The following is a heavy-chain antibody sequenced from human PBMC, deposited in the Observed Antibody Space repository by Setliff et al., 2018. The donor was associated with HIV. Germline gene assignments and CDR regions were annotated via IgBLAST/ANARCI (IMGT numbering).Heavy chain of an antibody. CDR1: GGSISSGGYY. Sequence: SETLSLTCTVSGGSISSGGYYWSWIRQHPGKGLEWIGTIYYSGSTYYNPSLKSRVTISVNTSKTQFSLKLSSVTAADTAVYYCATDWHYMYVWGKGTTVTVSS. V-gene: IGHV4-39*02. CDR3: ATDWHYMYV. J-gene: IGHJ6*03. CDR2: IYYSGST.